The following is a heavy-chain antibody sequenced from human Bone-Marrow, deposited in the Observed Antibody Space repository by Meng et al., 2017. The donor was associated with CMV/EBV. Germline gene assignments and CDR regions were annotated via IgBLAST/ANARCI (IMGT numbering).Heavy chain of an antibody. D-gene: IGHD3-3*01. Sequence: SVKVSCKASGGTFSSYPISWVRQAPGQGLEWMGRIIPMLGIVYFAQKFQGRVTITADKSTSTAFMELSSLRSDDTAVYYCARVKDGYYRGVDYWGQGTLVTVSS. J-gene: IGHJ4*02. CDR2: IIPMLGIV. CDR1: GGTFSSYP. V-gene: IGHV1-69*04. CDR3: ARVKDGYYRGVDY.